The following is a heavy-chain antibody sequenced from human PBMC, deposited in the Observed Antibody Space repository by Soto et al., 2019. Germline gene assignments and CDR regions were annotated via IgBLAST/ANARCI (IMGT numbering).Heavy chain of an antibody. CDR2: IYHSGIT. V-gene: IGHV4-38-2*01. CDR1: GYSISSGYY. Sequence: PSETLSLTCAVSGYSISSGYYWGWIRQSPGKGLEWIGSIYHSGITYYNPSLKSRVTISLEMSKNQFSLKLSSVTAADTAVYYCASGGIQGPGALPHWSHPWGQGTLVTVSP. CDR3: ASGGIQGPGALPHWSHP. D-gene: IGHD1-26*01. J-gene: IGHJ5*02.